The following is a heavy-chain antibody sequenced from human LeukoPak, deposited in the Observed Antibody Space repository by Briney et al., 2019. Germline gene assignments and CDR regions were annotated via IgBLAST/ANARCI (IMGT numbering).Heavy chain of an antibody. CDR1: GGTFSSYA. CDR3: ATCARNFYCYRFDY. Sequence: ASVKVSCKAPGGTFSSYAISWVRQAPGQGLEWMGGIIPIFGTANYAQKFQGRVTITADESTSTAYMELSSLRSEDTAVYYCATCARNFYCYRFDYWGQGTLVTVSS. J-gene: IGHJ4*02. V-gene: IGHV1-69*13. D-gene: IGHD2-2*02. CDR2: IIPIFGTA.